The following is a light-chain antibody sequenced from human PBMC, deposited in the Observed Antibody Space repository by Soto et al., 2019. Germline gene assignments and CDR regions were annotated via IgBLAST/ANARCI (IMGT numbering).Light chain of an antibody. CDR1: QSIISY. J-gene: IGKJ4*01. CDR2: TAS. V-gene: IGKV1-39*01. Sequence: DIQMTQSPSSLSASVGDRVTITCRASQSIISYLNWYQQKPGKAPKLLIYTASNLQSGVSSRFSGSGSGTDFTLTISSLQPEDFATYYCQRGYSTPLTFGGGTKVDI. CDR3: QRGYSTPLT.